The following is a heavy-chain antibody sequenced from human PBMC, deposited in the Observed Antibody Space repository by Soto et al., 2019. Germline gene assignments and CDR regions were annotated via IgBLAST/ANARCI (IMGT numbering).Heavy chain of an antibody. CDR1: GGSISSSY. CDR3: ARDVPGSSFFDY. J-gene: IGHJ4*02. D-gene: IGHD3-10*02. Sequence: SETLSLTCTVSGGSISSSYWRWIRQPPGKRLEWIGYIYYTGSTLYNPSLKSRVTMSLDTSKNQFSLTLRSVTAADTAVYYCARDVPGSSFFDYWGQGIMVTVS. CDR2: IYYTGST. V-gene: IGHV4-59*01.